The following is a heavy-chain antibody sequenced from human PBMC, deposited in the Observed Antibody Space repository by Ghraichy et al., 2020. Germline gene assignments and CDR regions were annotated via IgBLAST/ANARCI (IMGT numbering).Heavy chain of an antibody. Sequence: GGSLRLSCAASGFTFNNYYMSWVRQAPGKGLEWVAKIKQDGSEKYYVDSVKGRFTISRDNAKNSLYLQMNSLRAEDTAVYYCARGQGYNYYSWTSYYYGVDVWGQGTTVTVSS. V-gene: IGHV3-7*01. D-gene: IGHD3/OR15-3a*01. J-gene: IGHJ6*02. CDR2: IKQDGSEK. CDR1: GFTFNNYY. CDR3: ARGQGYNYYSWTSYYYGVDV.